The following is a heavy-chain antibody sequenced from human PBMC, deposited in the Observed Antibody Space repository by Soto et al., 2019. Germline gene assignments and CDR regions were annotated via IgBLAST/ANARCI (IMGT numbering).Heavy chain of an antibody. CDR1: GCSISSGGYY. Sequence: SETLSLTCTVSGCSISSGGYYWSWIRQHPGKGLEWFGYIYHSGSTHYNPSLKSRTTISVDTSKNQFSLKLSSVTAADTAVYYCARATSSSDAFDVWGQGTMVTVSS. V-gene: IGHV4-31*03. D-gene: IGHD6-6*01. CDR2: IYHSGST. CDR3: ARATSSSDAFDV. J-gene: IGHJ3*01.